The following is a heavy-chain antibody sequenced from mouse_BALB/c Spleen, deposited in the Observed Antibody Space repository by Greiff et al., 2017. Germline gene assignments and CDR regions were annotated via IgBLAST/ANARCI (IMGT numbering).Heavy chain of an antibody. CDR2: INPSTGYT. J-gene: IGHJ4*01. Sequence: QVQLKQSGAELAKPGASVKMSCKASGYTFTSYWMHWVKQRPGQGLEWIGYINPSTGYTEYNQKFKDKATLTADKSSSTAYMQLSSLTSEDSAVYYCARGVARAYYYAMDYWGQGTSVTVSS. D-gene: IGHD3-1*01. CDR1: GYTFTSYW. CDR3: ARGVARAYYYAMDY. V-gene: IGHV1-7*01.